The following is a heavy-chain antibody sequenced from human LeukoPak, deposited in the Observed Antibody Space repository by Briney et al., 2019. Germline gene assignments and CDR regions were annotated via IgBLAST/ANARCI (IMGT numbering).Heavy chain of an antibody. CDR3: ARVRLQLWSPHFDY. CDR1: GGTFSSYA. Sequence: SVKVSCKASGGTFSSYAINWVRQAPGQGLEWMGGIIPIFDTTNYAQNFQGRITITADKSTNTAYMELNSLRSEDTAVYYCARVRLQLWSPHFDYWGQGTLVTVSS. J-gene: IGHJ4*02. D-gene: IGHD5-18*01. V-gene: IGHV1-69*06. CDR2: IIPIFDTT.